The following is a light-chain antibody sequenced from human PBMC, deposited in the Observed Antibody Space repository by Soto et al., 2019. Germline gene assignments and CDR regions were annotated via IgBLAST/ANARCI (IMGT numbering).Light chain of an antibody. CDR2: GAS. Sequence: EIVLTQSPATLSLSPGEIATIFCRASQSVSSNLAWDQQKPDQAPRLIIYGASTRATGIPARFSGSGSGTEFTLTISSLQSGDVAVYYCQQYADWPRTLGQGTKVDI. CDR3: QQYADWPRT. V-gene: IGKV3-15*01. CDR1: QSVSSN. J-gene: IGKJ1*01.